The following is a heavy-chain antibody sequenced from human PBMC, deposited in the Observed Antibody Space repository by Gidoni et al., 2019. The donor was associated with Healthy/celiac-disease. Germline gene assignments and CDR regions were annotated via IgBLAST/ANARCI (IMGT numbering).Heavy chain of an antibody. CDR1: GYTFTSYY. D-gene: IGHD3-22*01. Sequence: GASVKVSCKASGYTFTSYYMHWVRQAPGQGLEWMGIINPSGGSTSDAQKFQGRVTMTRDTSTSTVYMELSSLRSEDTAVYYCARVDSRQYYYDPRSAFDIWGQGTMVTVSS. V-gene: IGHV1-46*01. CDR2: INPSGGST. J-gene: IGHJ3*02. CDR3: ARVDSRQYYYDPRSAFDI.